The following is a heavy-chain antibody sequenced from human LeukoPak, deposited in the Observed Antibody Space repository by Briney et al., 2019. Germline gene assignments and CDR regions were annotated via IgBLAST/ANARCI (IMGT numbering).Heavy chain of an antibody. V-gene: IGHV1-18*01. CDR1: GYTFTSYG. Sequence: ASVKVSCKASGYTFTSYGISWVRQAPGQGLEWIRWISAYNGNTNYAQKLQGRVTMTTDTSTSTAYMELRSLRSDDTAVYHCARGSIVGATFDYFDYWGQGTLVTVSS. CDR2: ISAYNGNT. D-gene: IGHD1-26*01. J-gene: IGHJ4*02. CDR3: ARGSIVGATFDYFDY.